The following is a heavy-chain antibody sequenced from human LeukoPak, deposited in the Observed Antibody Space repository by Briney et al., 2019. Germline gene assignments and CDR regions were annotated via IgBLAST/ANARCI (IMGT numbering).Heavy chain of an antibody. CDR1: GFTFTSSA. CDR2: IVVGSGNT. D-gene: IGHD1-1*01. J-gene: IGHJ4*02. CDR3: AADRTGSLELDC. Sequence: GTSVKVSCKASGFTFTSSAVQWVRQARGQRLEWIGWIVVGSGNTNYAQKFQERVTITRDMSTSTAYMELSSLRSEDTAVYYCAADRTGSLELDCWGQGTLVTVSS. V-gene: IGHV1-58*01.